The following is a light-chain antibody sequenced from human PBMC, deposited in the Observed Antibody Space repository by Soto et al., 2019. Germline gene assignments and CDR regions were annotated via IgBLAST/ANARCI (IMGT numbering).Light chain of an antibody. J-gene: IGLJ1*01. Sequence: ALTQPASVSGSPGQSITVSCTGTSSDVGGYNYVSWYQQYPGKAPKLMIYEVSNRPSGVSNRFSGSKSGNTASLTISGLQAEDEADYYCSSYTSSSTYVFGTGTKVTV. CDR2: EVS. V-gene: IGLV2-14*01. CDR1: SSDVGGYNY. CDR3: SSYTSSSTYV.